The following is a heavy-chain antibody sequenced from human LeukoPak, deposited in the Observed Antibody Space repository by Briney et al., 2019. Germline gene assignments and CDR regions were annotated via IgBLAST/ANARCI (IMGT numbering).Heavy chain of an antibody. CDR1: GFSLSTSGVG. V-gene: IGHV2-5*02. D-gene: IGHD1-20*01. Sequence: SGPTLVKPIQTLTLTCTFSGFSLSTSGVGVGWIRQPPGKALEWLALIYWDDDKRYSPSLKSRLTITKDTSKNQVVLTMTNMDPVDTATYFCAHGTVQYNWNVGLDYWGQGTLVTVSS. J-gene: IGHJ4*02. CDR3: AHGTVQYNWNVGLDY. CDR2: IYWDDDK.